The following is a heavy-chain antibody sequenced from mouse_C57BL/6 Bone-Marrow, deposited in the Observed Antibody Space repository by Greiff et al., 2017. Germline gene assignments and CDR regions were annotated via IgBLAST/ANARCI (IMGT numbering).Heavy chain of an antibody. Sequence: QVQLKQPGAELVKPGASVKLSCKASGYTFTSYWMHWVKQRPGQGLEWIGMIHPNSGSTNYNEKFKSKATLTVDKSSSTAYMQLSSLTSEDSAVYYCAIWLRRPYAMDYWGQGTSVTVSS. J-gene: IGHJ4*01. CDR2: IHPNSGST. D-gene: IGHD2-2*01. CDR1: GYTFTSYW. CDR3: AIWLRRPYAMDY. V-gene: IGHV1-64*01.